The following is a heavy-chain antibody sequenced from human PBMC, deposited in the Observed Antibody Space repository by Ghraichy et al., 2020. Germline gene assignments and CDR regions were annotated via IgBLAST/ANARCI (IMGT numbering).Heavy chain of an antibody. V-gene: IGHV4-59*01. CDR3: ARGSGTYCTGTNCYPHDAFAI. D-gene: IGHD2-2*01. CDR1: GASISNYY. Sequence: SQTLSLTCAVSGASISNYYWSWIRQSPGKGLEWIGYVYHRVATDYNPSFRSRVTISGDTSKNQLSLKMNSVTAADAAVYYCARGSGTYCTGTNCYPHDAFAIWGQGTMVTVSS. CDR2: VYHRVAT. J-gene: IGHJ3*02.